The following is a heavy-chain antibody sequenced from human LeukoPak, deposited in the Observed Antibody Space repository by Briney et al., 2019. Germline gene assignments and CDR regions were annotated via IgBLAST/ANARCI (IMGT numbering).Heavy chain of an antibody. V-gene: IGHV3-33*01. J-gene: IGHJ4*02. CDR2: IWYDGSNK. D-gene: IGHD3-22*01. CDR1: GLTFSSYG. CDR3: ARDQVGNYYDSSGYDY. Sequence: GGSLRLSCAASGLTFSSYGMHWVRQAPSKGLEWVAVIWYDGSNKYYADSVKGRFTISRDNSKNTLYLQMNSLRAEDTAVYYCARDQVGNYYDSSGYDYWGQGTLVTVSS.